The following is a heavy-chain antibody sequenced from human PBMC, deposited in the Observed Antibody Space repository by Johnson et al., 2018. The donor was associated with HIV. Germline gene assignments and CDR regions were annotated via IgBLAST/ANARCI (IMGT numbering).Heavy chain of an antibody. V-gene: IGHV3-30*03. CDR1: GFTFSDYY. Sequence: QVQLVESGGGLIQPGGSLRLSCAASGFTFSDYYMSWIRQAPGKGLEWVAVISYDGSNKYYADSVKGRFTISRDNSKNTLYLQMNSLRAEDTAVYYCAHGVVVAATRAFDIWGQGTMVTVSS. J-gene: IGHJ3*02. CDR2: ISYDGSNK. CDR3: AHGVVVAATRAFDI. D-gene: IGHD2-15*01.